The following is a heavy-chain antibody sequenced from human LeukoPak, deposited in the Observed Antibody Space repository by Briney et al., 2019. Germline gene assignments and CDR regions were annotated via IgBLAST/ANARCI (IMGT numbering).Heavy chain of an antibody. CDR1: GFTFSSYA. CDR3: AKDSIAAAGTTYYFDY. Sequence: GGSLRLSCAASGFTFSSYAMSWVRQAPGKGLEWVSAISGSGGSTYYADSVKGRFTIPRDNSKNTLYLQMNGLRAEDTAVYYCAKDSIAAAGTTYYFDYWGQGTLVTVSS. CDR2: ISGSGGST. D-gene: IGHD6-13*01. J-gene: IGHJ4*02. V-gene: IGHV3-23*01.